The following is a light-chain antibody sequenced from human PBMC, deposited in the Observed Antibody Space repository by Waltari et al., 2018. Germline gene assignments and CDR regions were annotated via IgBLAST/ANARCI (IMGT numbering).Light chain of an antibody. CDR3: QSYDTSLSVV. J-gene: IGLJ2*01. Sequence: QSVLTQPPSVSGAPGPRVTISCTGGGSNIGAGYAVHWNRQLPGKAPELLIYGVNNRPSGVPDRFFGSLSGTSASLAITGLQAEDEADYYCQSYDTSLSVVFGGGTKLTV. CDR1: GSNIGAGYA. CDR2: GVN. V-gene: IGLV1-40*01.